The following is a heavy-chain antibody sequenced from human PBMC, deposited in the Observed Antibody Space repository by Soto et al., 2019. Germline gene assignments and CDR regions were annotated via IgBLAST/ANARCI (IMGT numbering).Heavy chain of an antibody. J-gene: IGHJ6*02. CDR3: ASGTEVSPSWDV. V-gene: IGHV4-59*06. D-gene: IGHD1-26*01. Sequence: SETLSLTCTVSGVSVNHYCWSWIRQHPGKGLEWIGYIYYSGGTYYNPSLKSRVTISVDTSKNQFSLKLSSVTATDTAVYYCASGTEVSPSWDVWGQGTTLTVS. CDR2: IYYSGGT. CDR1: GVSVNHYC.